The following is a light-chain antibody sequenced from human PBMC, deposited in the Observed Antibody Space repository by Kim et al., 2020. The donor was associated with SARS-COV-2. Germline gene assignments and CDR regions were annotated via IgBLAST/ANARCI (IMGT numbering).Light chain of an antibody. CDR2: GAS. Sequence: SSGGRATLSCRASQTFNSNYLSWDQQKPGRAPRLRIYGASNRATGIPDRFSGSGSGTDFTLTISRLEPEDFAFYYCHQYGSSPRTFGQGTKVDIK. CDR1: QTFNSNY. V-gene: IGKV3-20*01. J-gene: IGKJ1*01. CDR3: HQYGSSPRT.